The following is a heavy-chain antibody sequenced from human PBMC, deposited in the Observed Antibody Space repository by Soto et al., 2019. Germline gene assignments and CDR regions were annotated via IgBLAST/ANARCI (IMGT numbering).Heavy chain of an antibody. CDR1: GGSISSGGYY. V-gene: IGHV4-31*03. CDR3: ARSQSSGYYSAIDY. CDR2: IYYSGST. D-gene: IGHD3-22*01. Sequence: SETLSLTCTVSGGSISSGGYYWSWIRQHPGKGLEWIGYIYYSGSTYYNPSLKSRVTISVDTSKHQFSLKLSSVTAANTAVYYCARSQSSGYYSAIDYWGQGTLVTVSS. J-gene: IGHJ4*02.